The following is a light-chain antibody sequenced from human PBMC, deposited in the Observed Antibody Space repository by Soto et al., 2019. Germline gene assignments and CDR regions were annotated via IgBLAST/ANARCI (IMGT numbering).Light chain of an antibody. CDR1: QDIRNY. Sequence: DIQITHSPSPISAPVSDRVTITSRASQDIRNYLNWYQQKPGKAPRLLIFDVSDLQPGVPSRFSGSRSGTDFTFTISSLQPEDIATYYCQQYHNVPITFGGGTKVDIK. V-gene: IGKV1-33*01. CDR2: DVS. CDR3: QQYHNVPIT. J-gene: IGKJ4*01.